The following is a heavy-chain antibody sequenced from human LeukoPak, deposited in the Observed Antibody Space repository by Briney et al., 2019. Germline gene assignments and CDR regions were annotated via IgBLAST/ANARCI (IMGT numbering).Heavy chain of an antibody. J-gene: IGHJ4*02. D-gene: IGHD3-3*01. CDR2: IWYDGCNK. V-gene: IGHV3-33*01. CDR3: ARDRSYDFWSGYSTPDY. CDR1: GFTFSSYG. Sequence: GGSLRLSCAASGFTFSSYGMHWVRQAPGKGLEWVAVIWYDGCNKYYADSVKGRFTISRDNSKNTLDLQMNSLRAEDTAVYYCARDRSYDFWSGYSTPDYWGQGTLVTVSS.